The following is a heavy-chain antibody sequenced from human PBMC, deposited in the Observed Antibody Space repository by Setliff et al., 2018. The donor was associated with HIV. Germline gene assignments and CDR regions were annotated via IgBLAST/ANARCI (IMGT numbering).Heavy chain of an antibody. CDR2: IIPMFGTP. J-gene: IGHJ4*02. CDR3: ARATFYCRGGRCYSSFFDS. CDR1: GGTFTGYS. Sequence: SVKVSCKASGGTFTGYSITWVRQAPGQGLEWMGGIIPMFGTPNYAQKFQGRVTITADESTSTAYMELSRLRSEDTAAYYCARATFYCRGGRCYSSFFDSWGQGTLVTVSS. V-gene: IGHV1-69*13. D-gene: IGHD2-15*01.